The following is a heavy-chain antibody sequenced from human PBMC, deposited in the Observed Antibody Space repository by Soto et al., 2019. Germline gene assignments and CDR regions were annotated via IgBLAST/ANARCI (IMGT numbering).Heavy chain of an antibody. D-gene: IGHD3-9*01. CDR2: MNPNSGNT. J-gene: IGHJ6*03. CDR1: GYTFTSYD. Sequence: ASVKVSSKASGYTFTSYDINWVRQATGQGLEWMGWMNPNSGNTGYAQKFQGRVTMTRNTSISTAYMELSSLRSEDTAVYYCARFTIFGPYYYMDVWGKGTTVTVSS. V-gene: IGHV1-8*01. CDR3: ARFTIFGPYYYMDV.